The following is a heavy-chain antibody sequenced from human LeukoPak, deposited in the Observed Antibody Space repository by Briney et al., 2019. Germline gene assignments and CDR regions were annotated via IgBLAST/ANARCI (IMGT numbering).Heavy chain of an antibody. J-gene: IGHJ4*02. CDR3: ARDYAGSPDY. CDR1: GFTFSSYW. D-gene: IGHD3-10*01. Sequence: GGSLRLSCTASGFTFSSYWINWVRQSPGKGLVWVALINGDGSSTTHADSVKGRFTISRDNAKNTAYLQMNSLRDEDTAVYFCARDYAGSPDYWGQGTLVTVSA. CDR2: INGDGSST. V-gene: IGHV3-74*03.